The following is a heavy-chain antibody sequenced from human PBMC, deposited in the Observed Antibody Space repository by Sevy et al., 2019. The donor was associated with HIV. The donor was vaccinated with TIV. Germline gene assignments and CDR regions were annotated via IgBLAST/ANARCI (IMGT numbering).Heavy chain of an antibody. J-gene: IGHJ5*02. V-gene: IGHV1-69*13. CDR3: ARDSTPRLRSSSWYENNWFDP. CDR2: IIPIFGTA. D-gene: IGHD6-13*01. CDR1: GGTFSSYA. Sequence: ASVKVSCKASGGTFSSYAISWVRQAPGQGLEWMGGIIPIFGTANYAQTFQGRVTITADESTSTAYMELSSLRSEDTAVYYCARDSTPRLRSSSWYENNWFDPWGQGTLVTVSS.